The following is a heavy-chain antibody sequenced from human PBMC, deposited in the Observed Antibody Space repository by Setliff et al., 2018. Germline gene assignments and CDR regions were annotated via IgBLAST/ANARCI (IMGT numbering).Heavy chain of an antibody. V-gene: IGHV4-61*02. CDR1: GDSISGAKYY. CDR3: ARVTGFLNMDV. CDR2: IYTDGST. Sequence: PSETLSLTCTVSGDSISGAKYYWSWIRQSAGKGLECIGRIYTDGSTKYNPSLNSRVALSIDTSKNQFSLRLSSVTAADTAVYFCARVTGFLNMDVWGKGTTVTVSS. J-gene: IGHJ6*03. D-gene: IGHD3-3*01.